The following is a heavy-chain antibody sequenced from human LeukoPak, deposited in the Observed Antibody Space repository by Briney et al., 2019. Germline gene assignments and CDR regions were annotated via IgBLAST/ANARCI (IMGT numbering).Heavy chain of an antibody. CDR2: ITGSGVTT. D-gene: IGHD5-18*01. CDR1: GFTFSTYG. Sequence: GGSLRLSCAASGFTFSTYGMSWVRQAPGKGLEWVSAITGSGVTTYYADSVKGRFTISRDNSKNTLYLQMNSLRAEDTAVYYCAKDDRIQTRRYSYNYWGQGTLVTVSS. V-gene: IGHV3-23*01. CDR3: AKDDRIQTRRYSYNY. J-gene: IGHJ4*02.